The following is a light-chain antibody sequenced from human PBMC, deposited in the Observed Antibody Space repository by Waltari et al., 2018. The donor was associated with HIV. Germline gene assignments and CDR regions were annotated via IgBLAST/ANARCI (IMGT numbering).Light chain of an antibody. CDR2: DVT. CDR3: GSYTTTSTLGV. J-gene: IGLJ2*01. Sequence: QSALTQPASVSGSPGQSITLSCLGSSSDVGAYDYVSWYPHHPGKAPKLLIYDVTHRPSGISARFSGSKSGNTASLTISGLQADDEADYYCGSYTTTSTLGVFGGGTKLTVL. CDR1: SSDVGAYDY. V-gene: IGLV2-14*03.